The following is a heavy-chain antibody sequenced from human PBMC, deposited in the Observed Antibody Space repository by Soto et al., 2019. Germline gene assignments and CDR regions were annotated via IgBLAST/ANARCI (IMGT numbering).Heavy chain of an antibody. CDR3: SRSPEVGVRGAY. Sequence: GGSLRLSCTGSGFPFSAYNINWVRQAPGRGLEWVSSITVGSSHIYQPNSMKGRFTISRDDAKNSVYLQIDSLRDEDTALYYCSRSPEVGVRGAYWGQGTLVTVSS. J-gene: IGHJ4*02. CDR1: GFPFSAYN. CDR2: ITVGSSHI. D-gene: IGHD3-16*01. V-gene: IGHV3-21*01.